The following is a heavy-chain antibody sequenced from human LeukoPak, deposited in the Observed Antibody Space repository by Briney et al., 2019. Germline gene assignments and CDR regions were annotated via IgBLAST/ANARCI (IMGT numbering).Heavy chain of an antibody. V-gene: IGHV1-18*01. Sequence: ASVKVFCKASGYTFTSNGISWVRQAPGQGLEWMGWISAYNGNTNYAQKLQGRVTMTTDTSTSTAYMELRSLRSDDTAVYYCARVLPADYGDYVRDWFDPWGQGTLVTVSS. D-gene: IGHD4-17*01. CDR2: ISAYNGNT. J-gene: IGHJ5*02. CDR1: GYTFTSNG. CDR3: ARVLPADYGDYVRDWFDP.